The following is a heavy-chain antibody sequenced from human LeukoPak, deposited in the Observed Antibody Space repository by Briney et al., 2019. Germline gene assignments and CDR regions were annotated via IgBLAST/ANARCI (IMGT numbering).Heavy chain of an antibody. Sequence: GASVKVSCKASGYTFTGYFIHWVRQAPGQGLEYMGWINPNTGATGYAQKFQGRVTMTRDTSISTTYLELGGLTSDDTAVYYCARTSPGAPFDYWGQGTLVTVSS. J-gene: IGHJ4*02. CDR3: ARTSPGAPFDY. D-gene: IGHD4/OR15-4a*01. V-gene: IGHV1-2*02. CDR2: INPNTGAT. CDR1: GYTFTGYF.